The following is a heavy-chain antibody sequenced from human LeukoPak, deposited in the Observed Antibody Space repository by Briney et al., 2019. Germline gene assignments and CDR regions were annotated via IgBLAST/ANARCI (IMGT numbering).Heavy chain of an antibody. Sequence: GGSLRLSCAASGFTFDVYTMRWVRQGPGKGLEWVSGMNWNGVNTEYADSVRGRFTISRENAQNSLYLQMSSLRPEDPALYYCVKADYSSTSCLTDSWGPGTPVIVSS. D-gene: IGHD2-2*01. J-gene: IGHJ4*02. V-gene: IGHV3-9*01. CDR1: GFTFDVYT. CDR3: VKADYSSTSCLTDS. CDR2: MNWNGVNT.